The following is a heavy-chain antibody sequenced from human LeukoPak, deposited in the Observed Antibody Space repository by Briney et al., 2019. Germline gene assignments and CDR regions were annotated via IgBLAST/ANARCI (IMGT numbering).Heavy chain of an antibody. CDR3: ARDEAYCSGGSCYPAYYFDY. Sequence: GGSLRLSCAASGFTFSSYAMHWVRQAPGKGLEWVAVISYDGSNKYYADSVKGRFTISRDSSKNTLYLQMNSLRAEDTAVYYCARDEAYCSGGSCYPAYYFDYWGQGTLVTISS. CDR2: ISYDGSNK. CDR1: GFTFSSYA. J-gene: IGHJ4*02. D-gene: IGHD2-15*01. V-gene: IGHV3-30*04.